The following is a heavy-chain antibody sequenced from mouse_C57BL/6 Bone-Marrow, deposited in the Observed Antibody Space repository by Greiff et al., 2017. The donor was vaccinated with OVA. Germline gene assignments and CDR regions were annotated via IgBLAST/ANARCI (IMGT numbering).Heavy chain of an antibody. J-gene: IGHJ3*01. D-gene: IGHD2-4*01. CDR3: ARREGYDYAWFAY. V-gene: IGHV8-12*01. Sequence: QVTLKESGPGILQSSQTLSLTCSFSGFSLSTSGMGVSWIRQPSGKGLEWLAHIYWDDDKRYNPSLKSRLTISKDTSRNQVFLKITSVDTADTATYYCARREGYDYAWFAYWGQGTLVTVSA. CDR1: GFSLSTSGMG. CDR2: IYWDDDK.